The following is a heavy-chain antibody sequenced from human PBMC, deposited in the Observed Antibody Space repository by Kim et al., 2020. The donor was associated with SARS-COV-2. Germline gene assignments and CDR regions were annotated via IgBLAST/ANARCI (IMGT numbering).Heavy chain of an antibody. J-gene: IGHJ6*01. Sequence: GGSLRLSCAASGFTFTNYTLHWVRQAPGKGLEWLATISHDAYAEYNADSVKGRFTISRDNSKNTLYLQMNSLKGEDTAVYYCARAGVVPGGMEANYYYG. D-gene: IGHD2-15*01. V-gene: IGHV3-30*04. CDR1: GFTFTNYT. CDR3: ARAGVVPGGMEANYYYG. CDR2: ISHDAYAE.